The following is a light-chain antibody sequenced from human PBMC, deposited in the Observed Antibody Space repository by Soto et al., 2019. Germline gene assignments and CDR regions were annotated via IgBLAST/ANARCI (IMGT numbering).Light chain of an antibody. J-gene: IGLJ1*01. CDR1: SSDVGGYNY. Sequence: QSALTQPRSVSGSPGQSVTISCTGTSSDVGGYNYVSWYQQHPGKAPKLMIYDVSERPSGVPDRFSGSKSGNTASLTISGLQAEDGADYYCCSYAGSNTYVFGTGTKVTVL. CDR3: CSYAGSNTYV. V-gene: IGLV2-11*01. CDR2: DVS.